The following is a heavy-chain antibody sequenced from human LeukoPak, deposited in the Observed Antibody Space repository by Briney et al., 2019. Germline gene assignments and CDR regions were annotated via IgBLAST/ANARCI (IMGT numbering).Heavy chain of an antibody. CDR1: GYTFSGYY. J-gene: IGHJ4*02. V-gene: IGHV1-2*04. CDR3: ARDQRDGYNYYY. D-gene: IGHD5-24*01. CDR2: INPNSGGT. Sequence: ASVKVSCKASGYTFSGYYMHWVRQAPGQGLEWMGWINPNSGGTNYAQKFQGWVTMTRDTSISTAYMELSRLRSDDTAVYYCARDQRDGYNYYYWGQGTLVTVSS.